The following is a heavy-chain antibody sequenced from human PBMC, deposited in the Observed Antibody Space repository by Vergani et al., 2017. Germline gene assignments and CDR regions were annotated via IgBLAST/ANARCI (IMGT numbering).Heavy chain of an antibody. CDR3: ASDCSGGSCYSPYFQH. J-gene: IGHJ1*01. V-gene: IGHV1-3*01. Sequence: QVQLVQSGAEVKKPGASVKVSCKASGYTFTSYTMHWVRQAPGQRLEWMGWINAGNGNTKYSQKFQGRVTITRDTSASTAYMELSSLRSEDTAVYYCASDCSGGSCYSPYFQHWGQGTLVTVSS. CDR2: INAGNGNT. D-gene: IGHD2-15*01. CDR1: GYTFTSYT.